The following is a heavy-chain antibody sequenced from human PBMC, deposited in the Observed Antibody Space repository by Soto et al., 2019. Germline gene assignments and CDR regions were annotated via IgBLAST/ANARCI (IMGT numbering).Heavy chain of an antibody. V-gene: IGHV3-64D*08. CDR2: ISSNGGST. D-gene: IGHD6-13*01. J-gene: IGHJ4*02. Sequence: APGKGLEYVSAISSNGGSTYYADSVKGRFTISRDNSKNTLYPQMSSLRAEDTAVYYCVIAAAAPLWGQGTLVTVSS. CDR3: VIAAAAPL.